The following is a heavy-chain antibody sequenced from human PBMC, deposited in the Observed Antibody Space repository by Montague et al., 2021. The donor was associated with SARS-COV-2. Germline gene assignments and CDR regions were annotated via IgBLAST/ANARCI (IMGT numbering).Heavy chain of an antibody. Sequence: SETLSLTCAVYGGSFSGYYCSWIRQPPGKGLEWIGEINHSGSTNYNPSLKSRVTISVDTSKNQFSLKLSAVTAADTAVYYCARVRYDGSGTSLGMDVWGQGTTVTVSS. CDR3: ARVRYDGSGTSLGMDV. CDR2: INHSGST. CDR1: GGSFSGYY. V-gene: IGHV4-34*01. J-gene: IGHJ6*02. D-gene: IGHD3-10*01.